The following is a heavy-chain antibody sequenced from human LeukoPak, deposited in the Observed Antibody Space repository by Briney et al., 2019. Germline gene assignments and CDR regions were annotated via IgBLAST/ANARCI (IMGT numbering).Heavy chain of an antibody. Sequence: SETLSLTCTVPGGSSSSHYWSWIRQPPGKGLEWIGYISYSGSTNYNPSLKSRVTISVDTSKNQFSLKLSSVTAADTAVYYCAREGGSGTYGWFDPWGQGTLVTVSS. J-gene: IGHJ5*02. D-gene: IGHD1-26*01. CDR2: ISYSGST. V-gene: IGHV4-59*11. CDR3: AREGGSGTYGWFDP. CDR1: GGSSSSHY.